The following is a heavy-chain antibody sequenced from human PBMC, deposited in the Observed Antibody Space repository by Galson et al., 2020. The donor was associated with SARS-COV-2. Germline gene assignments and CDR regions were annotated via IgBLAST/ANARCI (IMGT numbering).Heavy chain of an antibody. D-gene: IGHD2-21*01. Sequence: SGPTLVKPTQTLTLTCTFSGFSISTNGVAVGWIRQPPGKALEWLALIYWDDDKRYRPSLKSRLTITKDTSKNQVVLTMTNMDPVDTATYYCAHGSYYGGPINYYKIDNWGQGSLVTVSS. CDR3: AHGSYYGGPINYYKIDN. J-gene: IGHJ4*02. V-gene: IGHV2-5*02. CDR2: IYWDDDK. CDR1: GFSISTNGVA.